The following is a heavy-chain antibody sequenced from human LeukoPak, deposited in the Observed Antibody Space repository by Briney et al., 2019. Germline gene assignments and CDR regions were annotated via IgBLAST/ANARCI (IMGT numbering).Heavy chain of an antibody. CDR3: ARGGFRAFDI. CDR1: GGTFSSYA. CDR2: IIPIFGTA. D-gene: IGHD5-12*01. Sequence: ASVKVSCKASGGTFSSYAISWVRQAPGQGLEWMGGIIPIFGTANYAQKFQGRVTITADESTSTAYMELGSLRSEDTAVYYCARGGFRAFDIWGQGTVVTVSS. V-gene: IGHV1-69*13. J-gene: IGHJ3*02.